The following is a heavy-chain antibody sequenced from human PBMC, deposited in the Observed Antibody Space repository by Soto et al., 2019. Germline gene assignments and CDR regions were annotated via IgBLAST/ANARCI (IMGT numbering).Heavy chain of an antibody. Sequence: QVQLVQSGAEVKKPGSTVKVSCKASGGTFSSYAISWVRQAPGHGLEWMGGIIPIFGTANYAQKFQARVTLTADKSTSTCCMELSSLGSEDTAVYYCARASPLLISLIVAATASGYYYGMDVWGQGTTVTVS. CDR2: IIPIFGTA. CDR3: ARASPLLISLIVAATASGYYYGMDV. V-gene: IGHV1-69*06. J-gene: IGHJ6*02. CDR1: GGTFSSYA. D-gene: IGHD1-26*01.